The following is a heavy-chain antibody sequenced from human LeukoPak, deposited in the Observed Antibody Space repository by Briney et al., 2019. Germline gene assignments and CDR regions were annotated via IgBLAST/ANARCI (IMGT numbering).Heavy chain of an antibody. CDR2: ISAYNGNT. D-gene: IGHD2-21*02. CDR1: GYTFTSYG. V-gene: IGHV1-18*01. J-gene: IGHJ5*02. CDR3: ARDRARNCGGDCYSGT. Sequence: ASVKVSCKASGYTFTSYGISWVRQAPGQGLEWRGWISAYNGNTNYAQKLQGRVTMTTDTSTSTAYMELRILRSDDTAVYYCARDRARNCGGDCYSGTWGQGTLVTVSS.